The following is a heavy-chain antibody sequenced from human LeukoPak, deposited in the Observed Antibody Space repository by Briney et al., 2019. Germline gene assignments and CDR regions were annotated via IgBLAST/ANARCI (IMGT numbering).Heavy chain of an antibody. CDR3: VDFDFDY. CDR1: GGSISSYS. CDR2: LYASGST. Sequence: SETLSLTCTVSGGSISSYSWSWIRQPAGKGLEWIGRLYASGSTNYNPSLKSRVTMSVDTSKNQFSLKLSSVTAADTAVYYCVDFDFDYWGQGTLVTVSS. V-gene: IGHV4-4*07. J-gene: IGHJ4*02.